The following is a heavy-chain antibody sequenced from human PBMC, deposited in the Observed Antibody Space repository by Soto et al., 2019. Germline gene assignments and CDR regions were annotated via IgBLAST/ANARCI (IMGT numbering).Heavy chain of an antibody. CDR3: ARDLGGARQKFEH. CDR1: GGTFSSYA. D-gene: IGHD1-26*01. J-gene: IGHJ5*02. Sequence: WASVKVSCKASGGTFSSYAISWVRQAPGRGLEWMGGIIPIFGTANYAQKFQGRVTITADESTSAAYMELSSLRSEDTAVYYCARDLGGARQKFEHSGKGNMVSVSA. CDR2: IIPIFGTA. V-gene: IGHV1-69*13.